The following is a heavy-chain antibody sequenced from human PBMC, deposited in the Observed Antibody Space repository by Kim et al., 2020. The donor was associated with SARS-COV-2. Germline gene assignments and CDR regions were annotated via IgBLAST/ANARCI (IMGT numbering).Heavy chain of an antibody. J-gene: IGHJ6*02. CDR1: GYTLTELS. CDR2: FDPEDGET. CDR3: ATGIVVAGTPNSYYYYYGMDV. Sequence: ASVKVSCKVSGYTLTELSMHWVRQAPGKGLEWMGGFDPEDGETIYAQKFQGRVTMTEDTSTDTAYMELSSLRSEDTAVCYCATGIVVAGTPNSYYYYYGMDVWGQGTTVTVSS. V-gene: IGHV1-24*01. D-gene: IGHD6-19*01.